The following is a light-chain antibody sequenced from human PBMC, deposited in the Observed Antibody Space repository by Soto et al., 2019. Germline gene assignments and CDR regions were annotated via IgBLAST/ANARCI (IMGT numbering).Light chain of an antibody. V-gene: IGLV1-40*01. CDR1: SSNIGAGYD. CDR3: LSFDSSLSVV. CDR2: GNT. J-gene: IGLJ2*01. Sequence: QSVLTQPPSVSGAPGQRVTISCTGSSSNIGAGYDVHWYQQLPGRAPKLRIYGNTNRPSGVPDRFSGSKSGTSASLAITGLQAEDEADYYCLSFDSSLSVVFGGGTKLTPL.